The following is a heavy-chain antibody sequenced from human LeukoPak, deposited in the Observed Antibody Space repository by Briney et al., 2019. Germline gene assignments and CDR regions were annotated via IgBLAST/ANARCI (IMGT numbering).Heavy chain of an antibody. Sequence: PGGSLRLSCSASGFTFSNYNIHWVRQAPGKGLEYVSAITNNGGRTYYVDSVRGRFTISRDNSKNTVYLQMSSLRPEDTAVYYCEAGHFDYWGQGTLVSVSS. J-gene: IGHJ4*02. D-gene: IGHD6-19*01. CDR3: EAGHFDY. V-gene: IGHV3-64*03. CDR2: ITNNGGRT. CDR1: GFTFSNYN.